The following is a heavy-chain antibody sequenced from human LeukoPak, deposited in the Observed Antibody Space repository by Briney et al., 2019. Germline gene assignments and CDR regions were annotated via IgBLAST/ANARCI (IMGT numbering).Heavy chain of an antibody. D-gene: IGHD5-12*01. CDR3: AKNLPPRGLGY. CDR1: GFTFSNYA. V-gene: IGHV3-23*01. J-gene: IGHJ4*02. Sequence: PGGSLRLSCAASGFTFSNYAMNWVRQAPGKGLEWVSAISGSGDSTYYADSVKGRFAISRDNSKNTLYLQMNSLRAEDTAIYFCAKNLPPRGLGYWGQGTLVSVSS. CDR2: ISGSGDST.